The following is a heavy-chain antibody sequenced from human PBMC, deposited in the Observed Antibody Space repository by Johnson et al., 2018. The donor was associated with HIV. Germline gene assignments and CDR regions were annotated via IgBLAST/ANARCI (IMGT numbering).Heavy chain of an antibody. CDR3: ARDLAALNAFDI. J-gene: IGHJ3*02. V-gene: IGHV3-66*02. CDR2: IYSGGST. D-gene: IGHD2-15*01. CDR1: GFTFSSY. Sequence: QLVESGGGLVQPGGSLRLSCAASGFTFSSYMSWVRQAPGKGLEWVSVIYSGGSTYYADSVKGRFTISRDNSKNTLYLQMNSLRAEDTAVYYCARDLAALNAFDIWGQGTMVTVSS.